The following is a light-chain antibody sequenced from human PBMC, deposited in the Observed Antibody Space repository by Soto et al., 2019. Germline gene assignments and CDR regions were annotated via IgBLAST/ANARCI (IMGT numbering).Light chain of an antibody. CDR3: SSYTTSNTRQIV. CDR2: DVS. V-gene: IGLV2-14*01. J-gene: IGLJ1*01. Sequence: QSALTQPASVSGSPGQSITISCTGTSSDVGGYNYVSWYQQHPGKAPKFIIYDVSNRPSGVSNRFSGSMSGNTASLTISGLQAEDEADYYCSSYTTSNTRQIVFGTGTKLTVL. CDR1: SSDVGGYNY.